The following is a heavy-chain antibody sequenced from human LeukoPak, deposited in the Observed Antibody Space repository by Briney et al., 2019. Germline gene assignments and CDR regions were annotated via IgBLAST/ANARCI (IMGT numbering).Heavy chain of an antibody. V-gene: IGHV3-11*01. CDR2: ISSSGSTI. CDR1: GFTFGDYA. Sequence: GGSLRLSCTASGFTFGDYAMSWVRQAPGKGLEWVSYISSSGSTIYYADSVKGRFTISRDNAKNSLYLQMNSLRAEDTAVYYCAIGSSGYYYVEYWGQGTLVTVSS. CDR3: AIGSSGYYYVEY. J-gene: IGHJ4*02. D-gene: IGHD3-22*01.